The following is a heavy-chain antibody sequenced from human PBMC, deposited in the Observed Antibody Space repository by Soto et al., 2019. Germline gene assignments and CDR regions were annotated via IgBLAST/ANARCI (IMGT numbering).Heavy chain of an antibody. D-gene: IGHD2-15*01. CDR3: AKTTARYCSGGSCQDYYFNY. Sequence: GGSLRLSCAASGFTFSIYAMSWVRHAPGKGREWVSAISGSGGSTYYADSVKGRFTISRDNSKNTLYLQMNSLRAEDTAVYYCAKTTARYCSGGSCQDYYFNYWGQGTLVTVSS. J-gene: IGHJ4*02. V-gene: IGHV3-23*01. CDR1: GFTFSIYA. CDR2: ISGSGGST.